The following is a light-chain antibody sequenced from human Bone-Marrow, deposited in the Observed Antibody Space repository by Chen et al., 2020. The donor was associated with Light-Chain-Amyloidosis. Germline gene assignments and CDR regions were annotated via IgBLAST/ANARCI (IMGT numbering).Light chain of an antibody. J-gene: IGKJ4*01. CDR3: QQYGGAPLT. CDR2: DAS. Sequence: EIVLTQSPGTLSLSPGERATLSCRASQSVRSDYLAWYKQKPGQAPRVVIYDASSRATGIPDRFRGSGSGTDFTLTISRLEPEDSAVYFYQQYGGAPLTFGGGTKVEIK. CDR1: QSVRSDY. V-gene: IGKV3-20*01.